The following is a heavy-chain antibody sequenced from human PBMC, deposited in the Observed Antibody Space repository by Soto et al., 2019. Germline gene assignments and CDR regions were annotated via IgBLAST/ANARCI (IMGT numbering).Heavy chain of an antibody. CDR2: ISSRSSYT. Sequence: QVQLVESGGGLVKPGGSLRLSCAASGFTFSDYYMSWIRQAPGKGLEWISYISSRSSYTNYADSVKGRFTISRDNAKISLYLQMNSLRAEDTAVNYCARGEDSSNWFTVEWYFDLWGRGTLVTVFS. D-gene: IGHD6-13*01. CDR1: GFTFSDYY. V-gene: IGHV3-11*05. J-gene: IGHJ2*01. CDR3: ARGEDSSNWFTVEWYFDL.